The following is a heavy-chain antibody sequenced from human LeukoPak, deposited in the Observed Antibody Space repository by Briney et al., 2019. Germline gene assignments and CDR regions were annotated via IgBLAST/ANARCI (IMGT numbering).Heavy chain of an antibody. J-gene: IGHJ2*01. Sequence: SETLSLTCAVSGYSISSNYLWGWIRQPPGKGVGGFGSIYHSGSTYYNPSLKSRVTISVDTSKNKFSLKLSSVTAADTAVYYCARATSSYWYFDLWGRGTLVTVSS. V-gene: IGHV4-38-2*01. D-gene: IGHD6-13*01. CDR1: GYSISSNYL. CDR2: IYHSGST. CDR3: ARATSSYWYFDL.